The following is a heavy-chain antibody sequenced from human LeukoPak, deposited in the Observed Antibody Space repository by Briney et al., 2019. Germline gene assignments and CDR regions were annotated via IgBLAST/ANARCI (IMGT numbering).Heavy chain of an antibody. Sequence: PGGSLRLSCAASGVTFSSYGMHWVRQAPGKGLEWVAVISYDGSNKYYAHSVKGRFTISRDNSKNTLYLQMNSLRAEDTAVYYCAADSGVYWGQGTLVTVSS. CDR2: ISYDGSNK. CDR1: GVTFSSYG. CDR3: AADSGVY. V-gene: IGHV3-30*03. D-gene: IGHD6-19*01. J-gene: IGHJ4*02.